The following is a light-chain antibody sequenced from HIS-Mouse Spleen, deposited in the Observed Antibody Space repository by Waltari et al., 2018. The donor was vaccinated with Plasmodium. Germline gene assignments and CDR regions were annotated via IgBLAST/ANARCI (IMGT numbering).Light chain of an antibody. J-gene: IGLJ3*02. CDR2: EDS. CDR3: YSTDSSGNHRV. CDR1: ALPTKY. Sequence: SYELTQPPSVSVSPGQTARITCSGDALPTKYAYWYQQKSGQAPVLVIYEDSKRPSGIPERFSGSSSGTMATLTISGAQVEDEADYYCYSTDSSGNHRVFGGWTKLTVL. V-gene: IGLV3-10*01.